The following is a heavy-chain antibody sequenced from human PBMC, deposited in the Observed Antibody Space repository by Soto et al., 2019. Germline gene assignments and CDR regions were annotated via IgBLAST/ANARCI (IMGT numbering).Heavy chain of an antibody. V-gene: IGHV4-59*01. J-gene: IGHJ6*02. CDR1: GGSISSYY. Sequence: ETLSLTRTVSGGSISSYYWSWIRQPPGKRLEWIRYVYYSGITHYNPSLKSRVIISVDTSKGQFSLKLNSVTAADTAVYFCAIANYFAFWGGYPGAMDVWGQGTTVTVSS. D-gene: IGHD3-3*01. CDR2: VYYSGIT. CDR3: AIANYFAFWGGYPGAMDV.